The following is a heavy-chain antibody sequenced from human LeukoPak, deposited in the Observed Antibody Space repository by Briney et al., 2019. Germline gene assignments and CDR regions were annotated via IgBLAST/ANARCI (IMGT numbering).Heavy chain of an antibody. D-gene: IGHD3-10*01. CDR1: GFTFRSYG. Sequence: GGSLRLSCAASGFTFRSYGMHWVRQAPGKGLEWVAVIWYDGSNKYYADSVKGRFTISRDNSKNPLYLQMNSLRAEDTAVYYCARDPYGSGSTSFDIWGQETMVTVSS. CDR2: IWYDGSNK. V-gene: IGHV3-33*01. J-gene: IGHJ3*02. CDR3: ARDPYGSGSTSFDI.